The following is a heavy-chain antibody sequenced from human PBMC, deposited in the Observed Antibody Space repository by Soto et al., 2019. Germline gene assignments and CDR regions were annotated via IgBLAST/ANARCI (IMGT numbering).Heavy chain of an antibody. J-gene: IGHJ4*02. Sequence: SQTLSLTCAISGDSVSTDRTAWNWIRLSPSRGLEWLGRTYYRSQWYNDYAVSVKRRITINPDTSRNHFSLQLDSMTPEDTAVYYCAREKVVNDWGALDYWGQGTRVTVSS. CDR1: GDSVSTDRTA. D-gene: IGHD1-26*01. CDR3: AREKVVNDWGALDY. V-gene: IGHV6-1*01. CDR2: TYYRSQWYN.